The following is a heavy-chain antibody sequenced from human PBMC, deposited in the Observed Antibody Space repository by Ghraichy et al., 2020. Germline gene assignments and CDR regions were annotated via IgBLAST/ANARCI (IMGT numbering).Heavy chain of an antibody. CDR1: GFTFSSYA. J-gene: IGHJ3*02. D-gene: IGHD3-3*01. V-gene: IGHV3-30-3*01. Sequence: GGSLRLSCAASGFTFSSYAMHWVRQAPGKGLEWVAVISYDGSNKYYADSVKGRFTISRDNSKNTLYLQMNSLRAEDTAVYYCARSFWSGYLNAFDIWGQGTMVTVSS. CDR2: ISYDGSNK. CDR3: ARSFWSGYLNAFDI.